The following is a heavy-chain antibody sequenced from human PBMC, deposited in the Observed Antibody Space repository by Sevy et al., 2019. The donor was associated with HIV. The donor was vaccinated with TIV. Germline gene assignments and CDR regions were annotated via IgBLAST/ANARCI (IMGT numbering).Heavy chain of an antibody. CDR1: GFPLSKYK. CDR2: ISFGKNAI. D-gene: IGHD4-17*01. V-gene: IGHV3-48*01. J-gene: IGHJ4*02. CDR3: ATTTLTTHFDS. Sequence: GESLKISCEVSGFPLSKYKMTWVRQAPGKGLEWDSSISFGKNAIHYADSVKGRFTISRDNAKNSLLLQMNSLRADNMAVYYSATTTLTTHFDSWGQGTLVTVSS.